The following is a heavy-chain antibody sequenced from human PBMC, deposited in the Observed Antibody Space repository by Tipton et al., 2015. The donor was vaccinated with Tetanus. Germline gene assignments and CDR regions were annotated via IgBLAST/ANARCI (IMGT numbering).Heavy chain of an antibody. J-gene: IGHJ5*02. D-gene: IGHD6-6*01. CDR3: ARDLNVVIIAARSNWFDP. Sequence: QSGAEVKKPGASVKVSCKASGYTFTGYYMHWVRQAPGQGLEWMGRINPNSGGTNYAQKFQGRVTMTRDTSISTAYMELSRLRSDDTAVYYCARDLNVVIIAARSNWFDPWGQGTLVTVSS. CDR1: GYTFTGYY. V-gene: IGHV1-2*06. CDR2: INPNSGGT.